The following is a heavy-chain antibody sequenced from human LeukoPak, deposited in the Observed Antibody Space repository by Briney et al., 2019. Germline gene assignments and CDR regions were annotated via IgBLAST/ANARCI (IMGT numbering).Heavy chain of an antibody. Sequence: SQTLSLTCAISGDSVSSNSAAWNWIRQSPSRGLEWLGRTYYRSKWYNDYAVSVKGRITINPDTSKNQFSLQLNSVTPEDTAVYYCARGKVIAAAGYYYYYYMDVWGKGTTVTISS. CDR2: TYYRSKWYN. D-gene: IGHD6-13*01. CDR1: GDSVSSNSAA. CDR3: ARGKVIAAAGYYYYYYMDV. J-gene: IGHJ6*03. V-gene: IGHV6-1*01.